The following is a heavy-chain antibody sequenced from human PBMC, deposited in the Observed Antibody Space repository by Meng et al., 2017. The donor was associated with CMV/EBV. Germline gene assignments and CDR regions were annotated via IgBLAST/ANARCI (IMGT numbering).Heavy chain of an antibody. V-gene: IGHV3-21*01. CDR2: ISSSSSYI. CDR1: GFPFSSYS. Sequence: SGFPFSSYSMNWGRQAPGKGLEWVSSISSSSSYIYYADSVKGRFTISRDNAKNSLYLQMNSLRAEDTAVYYCARVRKWELLHRGYFDYWGQGTLVTVSS. CDR3: ARVRKWELLHRGYFDY. J-gene: IGHJ4*02. D-gene: IGHD1-26*01.